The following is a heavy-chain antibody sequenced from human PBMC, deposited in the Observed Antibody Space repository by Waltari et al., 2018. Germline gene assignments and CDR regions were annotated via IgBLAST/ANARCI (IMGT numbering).Heavy chain of an antibody. D-gene: IGHD1-26*01. CDR1: GFTFDDYT. J-gene: IGHJ4*02. CDR3: AKGYSGSYYLTYFDY. V-gene: IGHV3-9*01. Sequence: EVQLVESGGGLVQPGRSLRLSCAASGFTFDDYTMHCVRQAPGKGLEWVSGISWNSGSIGYADSVKGRFTISRDNAKNSLYLQMNSLRAEDTALYYCAKGYSGSYYLTYFDYWGQGTLVTVSS. CDR2: ISWNSGSI.